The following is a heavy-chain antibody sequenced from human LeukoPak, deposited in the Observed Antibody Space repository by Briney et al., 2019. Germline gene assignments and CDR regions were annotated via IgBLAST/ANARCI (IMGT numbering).Heavy chain of an antibody. Sequence: SETLSLTCTVSGYSISSGYYWGWIRQPPGKGLEWIGSIYHSGSTYYNPSLKSRVTISVDTSKNQFSLKLSSVTAADTAVYYCARDFMVTMIVVVSNWFDPWGQGTLVTVSS. CDR1: GYSISSGYY. CDR3: ARDFMVTMIVVVSNWFDP. D-gene: IGHD3-22*01. J-gene: IGHJ5*02. CDR2: IYHSGST. V-gene: IGHV4-38-2*02.